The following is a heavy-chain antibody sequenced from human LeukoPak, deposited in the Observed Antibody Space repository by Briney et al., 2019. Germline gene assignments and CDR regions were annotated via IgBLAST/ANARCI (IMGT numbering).Heavy chain of an antibody. CDR1: GGSFSGYY. D-gene: IGHD6-19*01. J-gene: IGHJ6*03. V-gene: IGHV4-34*01. Sequence: KPSETLSLTCAVYGGSFSGYYWSWIRQSPGKGLEWLGEINQSGVTNYNPSLRGRATIAVDPSKNQFSLRLGSLTAADTAIYYCARERAVADYYYYVDVWGKGTTVIVSS. CDR2: INQSGVT. CDR3: ARERAVADYYYYVDV.